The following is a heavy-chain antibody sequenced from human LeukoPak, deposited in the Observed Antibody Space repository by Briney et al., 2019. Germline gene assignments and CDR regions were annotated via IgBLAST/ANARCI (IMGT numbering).Heavy chain of an antibody. D-gene: IGHD3-22*01. V-gene: IGHV3-23*01. CDR1: GFTFSSYA. CDR3: AKPRGNDYDSSVYP. CDR2: IFGSGGNT. J-gene: IGHJ5*02. Sequence: GGSLRLSCAASGFTFSSYAMIWVRQAPGKGLEWVSAIFGSGGNTYYADSVRGRFTISRDNSKNTLYLQMTSLRVEDTAVYYCAKPRGNDYDSSVYPWGQGTLVTVSS.